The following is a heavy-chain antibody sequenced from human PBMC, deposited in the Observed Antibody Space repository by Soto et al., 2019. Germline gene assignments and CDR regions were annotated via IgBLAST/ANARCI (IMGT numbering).Heavy chain of an antibody. J-gene: IGHJ4*02. Sequence: ASVKVSCKASGGTFSSYAISWVRQAPGQGLEWMGGIIPIFGTANYAQKFQGRVTITADESTSTAYMELSSLRSEATAVCYCAKSLRPGVWGSYPHFDYWGQGTLVTVSS. V-gene: IGHV1-69*13. CDR2: IIPIFGTA. CDR3: AKSLRPGVWGSYPHFDY. D-gene: IGHD3-16*02. CDR1: GGTFSSYA.